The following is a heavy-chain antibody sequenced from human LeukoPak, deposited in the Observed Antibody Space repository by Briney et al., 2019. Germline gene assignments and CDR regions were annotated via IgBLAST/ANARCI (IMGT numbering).Heavy chain of an antibody. CDR1: GGSISSYY. D-gene: IGHD3-22*01. Sequence: SETLSLTCTVSGGSISSYYGYWLRQPPGKGLEWIGYVYYSGSTNYTPSLKSRFTISVVTSKNQFSLKLISVTAADTAVYYCARVAMNIYDTIGYYFLAFDYWGQGTLVTVSS. CDR3: ARVAMNIYDTIGYYFLAFDY. CDR2: VYYSGST. J-gene: IGHJ4*02. V-gene: IGHV4-59*01.